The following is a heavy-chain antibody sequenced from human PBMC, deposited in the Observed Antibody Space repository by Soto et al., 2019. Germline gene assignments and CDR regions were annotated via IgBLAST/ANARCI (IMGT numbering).Heavy chain of an antibody. V-gene: IGHV4-31*03. J-gene: IGHJ4*02. CDR3: ARLPYSNYFDY. Sequence: SETLSLTCTVSGGSISSGGYYWSWIRQHPGKGLEWIGYIYYSGSTYYNPSLKSRVTISVDTSKNQFSPKLSSVTAADTAVYYCARLPYSNYFDYWGQGTLVTVSS. CDR2: IYYSGST. CDR1: GGSISSGGYY. D-gene: IGHD4-4*01.